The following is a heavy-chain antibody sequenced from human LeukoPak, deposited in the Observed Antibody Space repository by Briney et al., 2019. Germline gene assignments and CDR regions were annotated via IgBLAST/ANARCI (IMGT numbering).Heavy chain of an antibody. CDR1: GFTFEIYG. Sequence: GGSLRVSCAASGFTFEIYGMHWVRQAPGKGLEWVANINQDGSEIYYVDSVKGRFTISRDNAKNSLYLQMNSLRAEDTAVYYCARGQVTAVTRLAAFDIWGQGTKVIVSS. V-gene: IGHV3-7*04. CDR2: INQDGSEI. D-gene: IGHD4-17*01. J-gene: IGHJ3*02. CDR3: ARGQVTAVTRLAAFDI.